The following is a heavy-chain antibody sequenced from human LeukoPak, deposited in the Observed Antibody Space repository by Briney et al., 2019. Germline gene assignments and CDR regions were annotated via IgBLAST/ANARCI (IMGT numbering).Heavy chain of an antibody. Sequence: GESLKISCKGSGYSFTSYWIGWVRQMPGKGLEWMGIIYPGDSDTRYSPSFQGQVTISADKSINTAYLQWSSLKASDTAMYYCARLTYYYDSSGYWDFDYWGQGTLVTVSS. CDR3: ARLTYYYDSSGYWDFDY. V-gene: IGHV5-51*01. J-gene: IGHJ4*02. CDR2: IYPGDSDT. D-gene: IGHD3-22*01. CDR1: GYSFTSYW.